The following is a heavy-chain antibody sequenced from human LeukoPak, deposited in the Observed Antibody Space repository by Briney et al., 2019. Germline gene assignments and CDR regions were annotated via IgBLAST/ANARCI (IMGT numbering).Heavy chain of an antibody. V-gene: IGHV1-18*01. CDR3: ARVQWELNWFDP. D-gene: IGHD1-26*01. CDR2: ISAYNGNA. Sequence: ASVKVSCKASGYTFTSYGISWVRQAPGQGLEWMGWISAYNGNANYAQKLQGRVTMTTDTSTSTAYMELRSLRSDDTAVYYCARVQWELNWFDPWGQGTLVTVSS. CDR1: GYTFTSYG. J-gene: IGHJ5*02.